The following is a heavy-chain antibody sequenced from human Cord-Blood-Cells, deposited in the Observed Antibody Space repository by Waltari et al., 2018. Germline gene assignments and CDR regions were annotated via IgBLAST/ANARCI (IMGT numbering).Heavy chain of an antibody. Sequence: QVQLVQSGAEVKKPGSSVKVSCKASGGTFSSYAISWVRQAPGQGLEWMGGIIPIFGTANYAQKFQGRVTITADESTGTAYMELSSLRSEDTAVYYCARLPTLRYNWNYFDYWGQGTLVTVSS. V-gene: IGHV1-69*01. J-gene: IGHJ4*02. CDR2: IIPIFGTA. CDR1: GGTFSSYA. D-gene: IGHD1-20*01. CDR3: ARLPTLRYNWNYFDY.